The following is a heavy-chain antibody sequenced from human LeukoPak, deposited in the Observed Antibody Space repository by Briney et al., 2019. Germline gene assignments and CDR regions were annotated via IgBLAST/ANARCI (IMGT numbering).Heavy chain of an antibody. Sequence: GGSLRLSCAASGFPFTNYAMTWVRQAPGRGLEWISAITGGASTTYYPDSVKGRFTISRDNLKNTVSLQMNSLRAEDTAVYYCAKESITNYGDTFDYWGQGTLVTVSS. V-gene: IGHV3-23*01. CDR1: GFPFTNYA. J-gene: IGHJ4*02. CDR2: ITGGASTT. CDR3: AKESITNYGDTFDY. D-gene: IGHD4-17*01.